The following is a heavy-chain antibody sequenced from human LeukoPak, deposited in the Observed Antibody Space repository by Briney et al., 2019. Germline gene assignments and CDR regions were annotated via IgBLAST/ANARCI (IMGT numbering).Heavy chain of an antibody. V-gene: IGHV4-59*01. CDR1: GGSISSYY. J-gene: IGHJ2*01. D-gene: IGHD4-17*01. CDR2: IYYSGST. Sequence: PSETLSLTCTVSGGSISSYYWSWIRQPPGKGLEWIGYIYYSGSTNYNPSLKSRVTISVDTSRNQFSLKLSSVTAADTAVYYCAVMTTEAYVDLWGRGTLVTVSS. CDR3: AVMTTEAYVDL.